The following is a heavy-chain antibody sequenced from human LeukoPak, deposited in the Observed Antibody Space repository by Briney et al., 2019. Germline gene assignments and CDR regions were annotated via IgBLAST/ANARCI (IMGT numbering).Heavy chain of an antibody. D-gene: IGHD3-9*01. CDR1: GFTFDDYA. CDR2: ISWNSGSI. Sequence: GRSLRLSCAASGFTFDDYAMHWVRQAPGKGLEWVSGISWNSGSIGYADSVKGRFTISRDNAKNSLYPQMNSLRAEDTALYYCAKLFDRTYYDILTGYGTQDVWGQGTTVTVSS. CDR3: AKLFDRTYYDILTGYGTQDV. V-gene: IGHV3-9*01. J-gene: IGHJ6*02.